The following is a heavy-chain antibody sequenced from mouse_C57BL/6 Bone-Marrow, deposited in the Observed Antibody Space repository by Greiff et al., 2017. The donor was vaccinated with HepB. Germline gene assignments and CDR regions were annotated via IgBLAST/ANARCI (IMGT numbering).Heavy chain of an antibody. Sequence: DVQLQESGPGMVKPSQSLSLTCTVTGYSITSVYDWHWIRHFPGNKLEWMGYISYSGSTNYNPSLKSRISITNDTSKNHIFLKWNSVTTEDTATEYCSRRIFYYYGSLWYFDVWGTGTTVTVSS. J-gene: IGHJ1*03. CDR2: ISYSGST. V-gene: IGHV3-1*01. D-gene: IGHD1-1*01. CDR1: GYSITSVYD. CDR3: SRRIFYYYGSLWYFDV.